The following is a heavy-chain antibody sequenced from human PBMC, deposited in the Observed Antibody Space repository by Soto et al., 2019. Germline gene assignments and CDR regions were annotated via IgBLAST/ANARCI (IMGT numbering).Heavy chain of an antibody. J-gene: IGHJ2*01. V-gene: IGHV3-30*18. CDR1: GFTFSSYS. CDR3: AKRTTGWYFDL. Sequence: GGSLRLSCAASGFTFSSYSMNWVRQAPGKGLEWVSLISHDGNNKYYADSVKGRFTISRDNSNNTVFLQMNSLRAEDTAVYYCAKRTTGWYFDLWGRGTLVTVSS. CDR2: ISHDGNNK.